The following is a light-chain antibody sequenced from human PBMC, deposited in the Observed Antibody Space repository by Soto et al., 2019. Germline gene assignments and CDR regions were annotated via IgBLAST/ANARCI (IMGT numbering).Light chain of an antibody. CDR2: KAS. CDR1: QSVSSW. CDR3: QHYNSYPWT. J-gene: IGKJ1*01. Sequence: DIQMTQSPSTLSASVGDRVTISCRASQSVSSWLSWYQQQPGKVPKLLIYKASILQDGVSGRFSGNGSGTEFTLTISSLQPDDFATYYCQHYNSYPWTFGQGTKVEI. V-gene: IGKV1-5*03.